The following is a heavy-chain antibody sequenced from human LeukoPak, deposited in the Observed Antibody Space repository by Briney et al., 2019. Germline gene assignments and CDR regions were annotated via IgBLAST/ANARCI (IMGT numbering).Heavy chain of an antibody. CDR2: ISHDGSNK. J-gene: IGHJ5*02. D-gene: IGHD2-8*01. V-gene: IGHV3-30-3*01. CDR3: ARTGVTNIVLIGWFDP. CDR1: GFTFSSYA. Sequence: PGGSLRLSCAASGFTFSSYAMHWVRQAPGKGLEWVAVISHDGSNKYYADSVKGRFTISRDNSKNTLYLRMNSLRAEDTAVYYCARTGVTNIVLIGWFDPWGQGTLVTVSS.